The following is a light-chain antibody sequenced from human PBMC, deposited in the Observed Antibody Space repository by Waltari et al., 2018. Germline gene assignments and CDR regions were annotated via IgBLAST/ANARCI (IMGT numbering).Light chain of an antibody. CDR1: TSNIGSNT. CDR3: ATWDDGLRGWV. V-gene: IGLV1-44*01. J-gene: IGLJ3*02. Sequence: QSVLTQPPSASETPGQMVTISCSGGTSNIGSNTVHWYQQFPGTAPKLLIDSNNQRPSGVADRFSGSKSGTSASLAITGLQSEDEADYYCATWDDGLRGWVFGGGTKLSVL. CDR2: SNN.